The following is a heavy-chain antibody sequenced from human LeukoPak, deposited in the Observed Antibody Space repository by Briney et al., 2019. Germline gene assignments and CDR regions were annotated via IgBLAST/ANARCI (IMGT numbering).Heavy chain of an antibody. V-gene: IGHV3-30*02. Sequence: LAGGSLRLSCAASAFTFSTYGMHWVRQAPGKGLEWVAFIRYDGDNKYYADSVKGRFTISRDNSKNTLYLEMNSLIPEDTALYYCAKPQEADLWVPDYWGQGTLVTVSS. CDR3: AKPQEADLWVPDY. CDR1: AFTFSTYG. CDR2: IRYDGDNK. J-gene: IGHJ4*02. D-gene: IGHD3-3*01.